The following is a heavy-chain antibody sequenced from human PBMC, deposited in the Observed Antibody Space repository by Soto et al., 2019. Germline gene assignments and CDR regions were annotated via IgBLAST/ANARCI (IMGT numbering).Heavy chain of an antibody. J-gene: IGHJ4*02. V-gene: IGHV4-30-4*01. D-gene: IGHD2-8*01. CDR2: IYYSGST. CDR3: ASSIVYAISRHFDY. CDR1: GGSISSGDYY. Sequence: SETLSLTCTVSGGSISSGDYYWSWIRQPPGKGLEWIGYIYYSGSTYYNPSLKSRVTISVDTSKNQFSLKLSSVTAADTAVYYCASSIVYAISRHFDYWGQGTLVTVSS.